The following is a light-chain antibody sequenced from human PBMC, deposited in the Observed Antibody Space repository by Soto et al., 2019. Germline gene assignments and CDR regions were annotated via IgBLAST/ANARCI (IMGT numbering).Light chain of an antibody. J-gene: IGKJ5*01. V-gene: IGKV3-11*01. CDR1: QSFRGL. CDR2: DAY. Sequence: EGVLTQSPVTLSLSPGERATLSCMASQSFRGLLAWYQQKPGQAPRLLIYDAYNRATGIPPRFSGSGSGTDFTLTISSLEPEDSAVYYCQQRHMWPITFGQGRRLEI. CDR3: QQRHMWPIT.